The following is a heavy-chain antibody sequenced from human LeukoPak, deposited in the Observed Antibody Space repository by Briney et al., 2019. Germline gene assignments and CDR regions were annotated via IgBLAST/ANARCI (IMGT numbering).Heavy chain of an antibody. V-gene: IGHV3-30*18. CDR3: AKEGYNYGPDSSGYFDY. CDR1: GFTFSSYG. CDR2: ISYDGSNK. Sequence: GRSLRLSCAASGFTFSSYGMHWVRQAPGKGLEWVAVISYDGSNKYYADSVKGRFTISRDNSKNTLYLQMNSLRAEDTAVYYCAKEGYNYGPDSSGYFDYWGQGTLVTVSS. D-gene: IGHD5-18*01. J-gene: IGHJ4*02.